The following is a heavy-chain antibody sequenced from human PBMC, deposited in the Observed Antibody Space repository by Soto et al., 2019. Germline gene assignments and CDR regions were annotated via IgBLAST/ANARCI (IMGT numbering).Heavy chain of an antibody. V-gene: IGHV1-8*01. CDR3: ARRKERSGPNYFDL. Sequence: ASVKVSCKASGYTFGTYDFNWVRQAPGQGLEWMGWMNSNSGNTGYAQKFRGRVSMTRNTSISTAYMELSNLRSEDTALYFCARRKERSGPNYFDLWGQGTLVTVSS. CDR2: MNSNSGNT. J-gene: IGHJ4*02. D-gene: IGHD6-25*01. CDR1: GYTFGTYD.